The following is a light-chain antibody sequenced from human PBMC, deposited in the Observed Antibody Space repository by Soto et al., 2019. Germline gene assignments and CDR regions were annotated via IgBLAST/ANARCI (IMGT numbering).Light chain of an antibody. J-gene: IGLJ2*01. CDR2: SNN. CDR3: AAWDDSLNGRNEV. CDR1: SSNIGSNT. Sequence: QSVLTQPPSASGTPGQRVTISCSGSSSNIGSNTVNWYQQLPGTAPKLLIYSNNQRPSGVPDRFSGSKSGTSASLATSGLQSEDEADYYCAAWDDSLNGRNEVFGRGTKLTVL. V-gene: IGLV1-44*01.